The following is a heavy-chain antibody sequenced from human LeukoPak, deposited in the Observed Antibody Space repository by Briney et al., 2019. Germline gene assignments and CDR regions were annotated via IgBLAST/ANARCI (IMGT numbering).Heavy chain of an antibody. V-gene: IGHV3-23*01. J-gene: IGHJ4*02. Sequence: GGSLRLSFPAFGLTFSSYPLSGVRQPPGKGRDGVSVISGSGGSTYYADSVKGRFTISRDNSKNTLYLQMNSLRAEDTAVYYCAKDSGKVVTPSTFDYWGQGTLVTVSS. CDR3: AKDSGKVVTPSTFDY. CDR2: ISGSGGST. CDR1: GLTFSSYP. D-gene: IGHD4-23*01.